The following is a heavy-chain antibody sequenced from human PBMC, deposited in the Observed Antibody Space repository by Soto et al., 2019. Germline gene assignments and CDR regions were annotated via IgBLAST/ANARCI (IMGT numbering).Heavy chain of an antibody. CDR1: GYTFTSYD. Sequence: QVQLVQSGAEVKKPGASVKVSCKASGYTFTSYDINWVRQATGQGLEWMGWMNPNSGNTGYAQKFQGRVTLTRNTSKSTAYMELSSLRSEDTALYHCAREVTYWFDPWGQGTLVTVSS. V-gene: IGHV1-8*01. J-gene: IGHJ5*02. CDR2: MNPNSGNT. CDR3: AREVTYWFDP. D-gene: IGHD2-21*02.